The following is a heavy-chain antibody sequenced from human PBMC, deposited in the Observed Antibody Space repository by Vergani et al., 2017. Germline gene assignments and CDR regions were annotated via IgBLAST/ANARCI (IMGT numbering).Heavy chain of an antibody. J-gene: IGHJ4*02. CDR2: IHTGGST. CDR3: ARSRQYCTSGSCPAI. V-gene: IGHV4-61*02. CDR1: GESIRSGSHY. Sequence: QVKLQESVPGLLKPSQTLSLTCTVSGESIRSGSHYWSWIRQPAGKGPEWIGHIHTGGSTDLNPSFKSRVSISVDTSKSQFSLKLNSVTVADTAVYYCARSRQYCTSGSCPAIWGQGTMVTVSS. D-gene: IGHD2-15*01.